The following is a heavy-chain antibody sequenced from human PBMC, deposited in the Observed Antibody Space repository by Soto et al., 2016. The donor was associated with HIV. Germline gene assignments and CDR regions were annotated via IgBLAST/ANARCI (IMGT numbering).Heavy chain of an antibody. CDR2: INPNSGDT. Sequence: QVQLVQSGAEVKNPGASVKVSCKASGYTFTGYYMHWVRQAPGQGLEWMGWINPNSGDTNFAQKFQGRVTMTRDTSISTDYMALNRLRYDDTAIYYCARGSGSPGSYYFDYWGQGTLVTVSS. CDR1: GYTFTGYY. CDR3: ARGSGSPGSYYFDY. D-gene: IGHD3-10*01. V-gene: IGHV1-2*02. J-gene: IGHJ4*02.